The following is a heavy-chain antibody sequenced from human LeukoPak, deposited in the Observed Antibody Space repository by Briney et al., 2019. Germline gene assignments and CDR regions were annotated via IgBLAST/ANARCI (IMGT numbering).Heavy chain of an antibody. V-gene: IGHV3-33*01. Sequence: PGKSLRLSCAASGFTFSGYGMHWVRQAPGKGLEWVAVIWYDASNKYYADSVKGRFTISRDNSKNTLDLQMNSLRAEDTAVYYCARAYSSGSGVETFDIWGRGTMVTVSS. CDR3: ARAYSSGSGVETFDI. CDR2: IWYDASNK. CDR1: GFTFSGYG. D-gene: IGHD6-19*01. J-gene: IGHJ3*02.